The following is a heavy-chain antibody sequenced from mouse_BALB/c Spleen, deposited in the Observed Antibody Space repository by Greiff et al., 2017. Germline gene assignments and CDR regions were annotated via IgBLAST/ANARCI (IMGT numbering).Heavy chain of an antibody. CDR2: ISSGGST. CDR1: GFTFSSYA. D-gene: IGHD2-3*01. CDR3: ARGRAMTPYYFDY. V-gene: IGHV5-6-5*01. Sequence: EVKLVESGGGLVKPGGSPKLSCAASGFTFSSYAMSWVRQTPEKRLEWVASISSGGSTYYPDSVKGRFTISRDNARNILYLQMSSLRSEDTAMYYCARGRAMTPYYFDYWGQGTTLTVSS. J-gene: IGHJ2*01.